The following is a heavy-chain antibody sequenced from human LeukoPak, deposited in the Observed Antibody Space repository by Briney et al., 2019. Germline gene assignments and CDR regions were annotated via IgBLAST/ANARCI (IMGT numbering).Heavy chain of an antibody. CDR3: ARQEVGYSYGRYNYFDY. D-gene: IGHD5-18*01. J-gene: IGHJ4*02. CDR1: GYSFTSYW. CDR2: IYPGDSDT. V-gene: IGHV5-51*01. Sequence: GEFLKISCKGSGYSFTSYWIGWVRQMPGKGLGWKGIIYPGDSDTRYSPSFQGQVTISADKSISTAYLQWSSLKASDTAMYYCARQEVGYSYGRYNYFDYWGQGTLVTVSS.